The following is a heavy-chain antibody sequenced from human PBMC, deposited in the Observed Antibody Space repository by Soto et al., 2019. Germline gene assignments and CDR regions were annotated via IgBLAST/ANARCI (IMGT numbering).Heavy chain of an antibody. CDR1: GFNFRDFW. CDR2: IPSDGRDV. Sequence: PGGSLRLSCEASGFNFRDFWMHWVRQPPGKGPEWVSNIPSDGRDVSYADSVRGRFTISRDDARNTLYLQMSDLRVEDTAIYYCTRDDSGLGIDYWGQGTQGTVS. J-gene: IGHJ4*02. V-gene: IGHV3-74*01. D-gene: IGHD1-26*01. CDR3: TRDDSGLGIDY.